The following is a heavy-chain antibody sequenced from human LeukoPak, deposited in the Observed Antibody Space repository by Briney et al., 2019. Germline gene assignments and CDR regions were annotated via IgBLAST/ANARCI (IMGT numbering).Heavy chain of an antibody. CDR1: GASVSSRNW. V-gene: IGHV4-4*02. CDR3: ARAGVPAALDY. J-gene: IGHJ4*02. D-gene: IGHD2-2*01. Sequence: SGTLSLTCAVSGASVSSRNWWSWVRQPPGKGLEWIGEVYHSGSTNFNPSLKSRVTMSVDNSKNQVSLRLISVTAADTAVYFCARAGVPAALDYWGQGTLVTVSS. CDR2: VYHSGST.